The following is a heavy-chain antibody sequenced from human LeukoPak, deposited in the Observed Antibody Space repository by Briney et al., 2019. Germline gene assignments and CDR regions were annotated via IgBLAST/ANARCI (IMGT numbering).Heavy chain of an antibody. J-gene: IGHJ5*02. Sequence: AASVKVSCKASGYTFTSYAMHWVRQAPGQRLEWMGWINAGNGNTKYSQEFQGRVTITRDTSASTAYMELRSLRSEDTAVYYCARGIGRGGNWFDPWGQGTLVTVSS. CDR1: GYTFTSYA. CDR3: ARGIGRGGNWFDP. CDR2: INAGNGNT. V-gene: IGHV1-3*03. D-gene: IGHD3-16*01.